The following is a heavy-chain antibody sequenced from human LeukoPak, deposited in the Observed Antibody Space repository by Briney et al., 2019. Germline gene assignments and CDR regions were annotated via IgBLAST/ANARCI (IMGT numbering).Heavy chain of an antibody. J-gene: IGHJ4*02. CDR1: GFTFSSYA. CDR2: ISGGGGST. D-gene: IGHD6-13*01. V-gene: IGHV3-23*01. Sequence: GGSLRLSCAASGFTFSSYAMSWVRQAPGKGLEWVSGISGGGGSTDYADSVKGRFTISRDNSKNTWYLQMSTLRAEDTAVYYCAAGGSKYRSTWYNYFDYWGQGTLVTVSS. CDR3: AAGGSKYRSTWYNYFDY.